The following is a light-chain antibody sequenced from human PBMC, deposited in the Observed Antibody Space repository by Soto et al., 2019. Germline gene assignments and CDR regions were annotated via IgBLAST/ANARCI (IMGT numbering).Light chain of an antibody. CDR2: WAS. V-gene: IGKV4-1*01. CDR1: QSVLYNSNNKSY. Sequence: DIVLTQSPDSLAVSLGERATINCKSSQSVLYNSNNKSYLAWYQQKPGQPPTLLIYWASTRESGVPDRFSGSGSGTDFTLTISGLQAEDVAVYYCQQYYSSPFTFGPGTKVDIK. J-gene: IGKJ3*01. CDR3: QQYYSSPFT.